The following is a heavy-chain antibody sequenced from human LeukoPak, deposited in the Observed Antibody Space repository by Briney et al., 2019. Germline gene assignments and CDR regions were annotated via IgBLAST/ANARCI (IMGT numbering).Heavy chain of an antibody. Sequence: ASVKVSCKASGYTFTGYYMHWVRQAPGQGLEGMGWINPNSGGTNYAQKFQGRVTMTRDTSISTAYMELSRLRSDDTAVYYCARLGDDYVWGSGGHWGQGTLVTVSS. V-gene: IGHV1-2*02. CDR1: GYTFTGYY. D-gene: IGHD3-16*01. CDR3: ARLGDDYVWGSGGH. CDR2: INPNSGGT. J-gene: IGHJ4*02.